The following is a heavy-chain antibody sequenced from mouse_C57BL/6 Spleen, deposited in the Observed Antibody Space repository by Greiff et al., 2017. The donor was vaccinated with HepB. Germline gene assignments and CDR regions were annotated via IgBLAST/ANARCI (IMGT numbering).Heavy chain of an antibody. CDR2: ISSGGSYT. D-gene: IGHD2-1*01. V-gene: IGHV5-6*02. CDR1: GFTFSSYG. Sequence: EVKLVESGGDLVKPGGSLKLSCAASGFTFSSYGMSWVRQTPDKRLEWVATISSGGSYTYYPDSVKGRFTISRDNAKNTLYLQMSSLKSEDTAMYYCARRGDYGNYLYAMDYWGQGTSVTVSS. J-gene: IGHJ4*01. CDR3: ARRGDYGNYLYAMDY.